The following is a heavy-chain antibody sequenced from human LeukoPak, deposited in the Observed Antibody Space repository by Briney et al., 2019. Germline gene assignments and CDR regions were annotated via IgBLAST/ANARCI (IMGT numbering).Heavy chain of an antibody. D-gene: IGHD1-26*01. Sequence: PGGSLRLSCAASGFTFSNAWMSWVRQAPGKGLEWVGRIKSKTDGGTTDYAAPVKGRFTISRDDSKNTLYLQMNSLKTEDTTVYYCTTELWWEEIDYWGQGTLVTVSS. CDR3: TTELWWEEIDY. CDR2: IKSKTDGGTT. CDR1: GFTFSNAW. J-gene: IGHJ4*02. V-gene: IGHV3-15*01.